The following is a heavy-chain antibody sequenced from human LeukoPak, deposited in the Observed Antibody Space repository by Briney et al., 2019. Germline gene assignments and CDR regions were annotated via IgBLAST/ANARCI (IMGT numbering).Heavy chain of an antibody. CDR2: IVVGSGNT. Sequence: SVKVSCKASGFTFTSSAMQWVRQARGQRLEWIGWIVVGSGNTNYAQKFQERVTITRDMSTSTAYMELSGLRSEDTAVYYCAADTGDYDYVWGSYRFDYWGQGTLSPSPQ. D-gene: IGHD3-16*02. CDR3: AADTGDYDYVWGSYRFDY. J-gene: IGHJ4*02. V-gene: IGHV1-58*02. CDR1: GFTFTSSA.